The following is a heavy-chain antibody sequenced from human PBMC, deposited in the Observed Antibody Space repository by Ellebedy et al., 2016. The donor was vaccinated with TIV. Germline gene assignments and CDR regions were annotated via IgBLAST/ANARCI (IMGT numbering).Heavy chain of an antibody. CDR3: ARGTYYYGSGNYAFDV. CDR1: GGSFSGYY. CDR2: INHSGST. V-gene: IGHV4-34*01. Sequence: SETLSLTCAASGGSFSGYYWSWIRQPPGKGLEWIGEINHSGSTNYNPSLKGRVTLSIDASKYQISLTLNSVTAADTALYFCARGTYYYGSGNYAFDVWGQGTIVSVSS. J-gene: IGHJ3*01. D-gene: IGHD3-10*01.